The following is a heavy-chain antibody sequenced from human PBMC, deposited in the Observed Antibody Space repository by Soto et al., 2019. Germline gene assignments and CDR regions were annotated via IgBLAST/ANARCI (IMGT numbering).Heavy chain of an antibody. Sequence: PGGSLRLSCSASGFTFSIYAMHWVRQAPGKGLEYVSSISTNGGSTDYADSVKGRFTISRDNSKNTVYLQMSSLRAEDTALYYCARHGGTPDLYFDYWGQGTPVTVSS. CDR1: GFTFSIYA. V-gene: IGHV3-64*04. CDR2: ISTNGGST. CDR3: ARHGGTPDLYFDY. J-gene: IGHJ4*02. D-gene: IGHD3-16*01.